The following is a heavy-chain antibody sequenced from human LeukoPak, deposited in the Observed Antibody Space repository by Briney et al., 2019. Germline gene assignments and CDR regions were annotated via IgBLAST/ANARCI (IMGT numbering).Heavy chain of an antibody. V-gene: IGHV4-34*01. D-gene: IGHD2-2*01. CDR1: GGSFSGYY. CDR2: INHSGST. CDR3: ARGRYCSSTSCFWVDP. Sequence: PSETLSLTCAVYGGSFSGYYWSWIRQPPGKGLEWIGEINHSGSTNYNPSLKSRVTISVDTSKNQFSLKLSSVTAADTAVYYCARGRYCSSTSCFWVDPWGQGTLVTVSS. J-gene: IGHJ5*02.